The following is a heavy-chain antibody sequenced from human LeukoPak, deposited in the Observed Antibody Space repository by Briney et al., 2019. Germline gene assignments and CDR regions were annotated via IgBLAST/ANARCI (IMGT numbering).Heavy chain of an antibody. CDR2: IYYSGST. V-gene: IGHV4-59*01. CDR1: GGSISSYY. CDR3: ARDRIAAARALDI. D-gene: IGHD6-13*01. Sequence: SETLSLTCTVSGGSISSYYWSWIRQPPGKGLEWIGYIYYSGSTNYNPSLKSRVTISVDTSKNQFSLKLSSVTAADTAVYYCARDRIAAARALDIWGQGTMVTVSS. J-gene: IGHJ3*02.